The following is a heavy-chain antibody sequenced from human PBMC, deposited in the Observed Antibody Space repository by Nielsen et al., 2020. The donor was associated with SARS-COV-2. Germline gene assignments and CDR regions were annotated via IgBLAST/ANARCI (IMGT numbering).Heavy chain of an antibody. CDR3: ARLDNWFDP. CDR2: IFPGDSAT. V-gene: IGHV5-51*01. Sequence: GESLKISCEVSGYSFSNYWIALVRQMPGKGLEWMGIIFPGDSATTYSPSFQGQVTISADKSTRTAYLQWSSLKASDTAMYYCARLDNWFDPWGQGTLVTVSS. CDR1: GYSFSNYW. J-gene: IGHJ5*02.